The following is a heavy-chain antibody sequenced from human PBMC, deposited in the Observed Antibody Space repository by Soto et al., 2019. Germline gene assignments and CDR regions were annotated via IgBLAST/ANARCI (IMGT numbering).Heavy chain of an antibody. CDR3: ARSMWSSSWYEYNWFCT. Sequence: GASLKISYQGSGYSFITHWIGWVRQMPGKSLEWMAIIYPRDSDIRYSPSFQGQVTVSVDKSISTAYLQWSSLKASDTAIYYCARSMWSSSWYEYNWFCTWGQGTLGTVSS. J-gene: IGHJ5*02. CDR2: IYPRDSDI. CDR1: GYSFITHW. D-gene: IGHD6-13*01. V-gene: IGHV5-51*01.